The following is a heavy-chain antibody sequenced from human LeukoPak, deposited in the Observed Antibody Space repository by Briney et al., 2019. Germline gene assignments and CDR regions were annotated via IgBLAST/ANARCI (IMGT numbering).Heavy chain of an antibody. D-gene: IGHD3-22*01. CDR2: IKSDGST. CDR1: GFTFSSYW. J-gene: IGHJ1*01. Sequence: GGSLRLSCAASGFTFSSYWMHWVRQAPGKGLVWVSRIKSDGSTNYADSVKGRFTISRDNAKNTLSLQMNSLRVEDTGVYYCARAPSEIGGYYPEYFRHWGQGTLVTVSS. V-gene: IGHV3-74*01. CDR3: ARAPSEIGGYYPEYFRH.